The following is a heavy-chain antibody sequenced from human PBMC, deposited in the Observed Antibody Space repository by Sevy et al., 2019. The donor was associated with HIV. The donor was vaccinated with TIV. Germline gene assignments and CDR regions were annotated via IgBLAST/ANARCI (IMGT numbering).Heavy chain of an antibody. V-gene: IGHV3-48*02. CDR3: ARDLGGKAADLFDY. CDR2: ISSSSSTI. CDR1: GFTFSSYS. D-gene: IGHD3-16*01. J-gene: IGHJ4*02. Sequence: GGSLRLSCAASGFTFSSYSMNWVRQAQGKGLEWVSYISSSSSTIYYADSVKGRFTIYRDNAKNSPYLQMNSLRDEDTAVYYCARDLGGKAADLFDYWGQGTLVTVSS.